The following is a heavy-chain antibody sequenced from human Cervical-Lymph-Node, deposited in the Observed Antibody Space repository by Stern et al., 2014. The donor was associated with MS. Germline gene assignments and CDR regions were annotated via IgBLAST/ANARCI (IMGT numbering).Heavy chain of an antibody. Sequence: QVQLVESGADVNKPGSSVKVSCKASGGTFSSYSISWVRQAPGQGLEWMGRIILIFGTANYAQKFQGRVTITADESTSTAYMELSSLRSEDTAVYYGAVPKRVGATWHAFDIWGQGTMVTVSS. J-gene: IGHJ3*02. CDR2: IILIFGTA. D-gene: IGHD1-26*01. CDR3: AVPKRVGATWHAFDI. V-gene: IGHV1-69*18. CDR1: GGTFSSYS.